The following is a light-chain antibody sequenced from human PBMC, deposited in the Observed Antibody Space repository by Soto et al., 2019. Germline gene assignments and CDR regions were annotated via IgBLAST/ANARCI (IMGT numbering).Light chain of an antibody. Sequence: DIQMTQSPSSLSASVGDRVTITCRASQSISRYLNWYQQKPGKAPKLLIYAASSLQSGVPSRFSGGGSGTDFTLSITSLQPEDFATYYCQQTSSTPLTFGGGTKVDIK. V-gene: IGKV1-39*01. CDR3: QQTSSTPLT. J-gene: IGKJ4*01. CDR1: QSISRY. CDR2: AAS.